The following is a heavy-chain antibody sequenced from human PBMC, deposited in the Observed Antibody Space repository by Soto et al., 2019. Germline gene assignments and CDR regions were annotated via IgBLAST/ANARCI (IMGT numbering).Heavy chain of an antibody. J-gene: IGHJ4*02. CDR2: ISSSGVGT. CDR1: GFTFSSYV. D-gene: IGHD2-15*01. CDR3: AKGSAASRPYSFDY. Sequence: GGSLRLSCAASGFTFSSYVMSWVRQAPGKGLEWVSAISSSGVGTYYADSVKGRFTISRDNSKNTLYLQVHSLRAEDTAVYYCAKGSAASRPYSFDYWGPGTLVTVS. V-gene: IGHV3-23*01.